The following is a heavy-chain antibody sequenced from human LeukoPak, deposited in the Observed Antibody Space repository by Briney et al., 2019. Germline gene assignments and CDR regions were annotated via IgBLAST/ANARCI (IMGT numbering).Heavy chain of an antibody. CDR2: ISSSSSTI. D-gene: IGHD4-17*01. Sequence: GGSLRLSCAASGFTFSSYGMHWVRQAPGKGLEWVSYISSSSSTIYYADSVKGRFTISRDNARNSLYLQMNSLRAEDTAVYYCARADYGDYRGAFDIWGQGTMVTVSS. CDR3: ARADYGDYRGAFDI. V-gene: IGHV3-48*04. J-gene: IGHJ3*02. CDR1: GFTFSSYG.